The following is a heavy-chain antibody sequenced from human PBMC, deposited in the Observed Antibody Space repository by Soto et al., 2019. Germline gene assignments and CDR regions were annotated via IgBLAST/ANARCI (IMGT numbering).Heavy chain of an antibody. CDR3: ARAIEWYNSSSGFDY. CDR1: GFTFSSYG. Sequence: GGSLRLSCAASGFTFSSYGMHWVRQAPGKGLEWVAVIWYDGSNKYYADSVKGRFTISRDNSKNTLYLQMNSLRAEDTAVYHCARAIEWYNSSSGFDYWGQGTLVTVSS. J-gene: IGHJ4*02. CDR2: IWYDGSNK. V-gene: IGHV3-33*01. D-gene: IGHD6-6*01.